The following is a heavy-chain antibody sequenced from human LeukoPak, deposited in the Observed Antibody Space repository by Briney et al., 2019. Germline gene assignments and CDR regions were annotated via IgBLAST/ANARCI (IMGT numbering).Heavy chain of an antibody. D-gene: IGHD2/OR15-2a*01. CDR2: INQDGSEK. J-gene: IGHJ4*02. CDR3: ARAFYSYFDY. V-gene: IGHV3-7*03. CDR1: GLNFRSSW. Sequence: GGSLRLSCAASGLNFRSSWMSWIRQAPGKGLERLANINQDGSEKYYVDSVKGRFTISRDNAKNSLYLQMNSLRVEDTAVYYCARAFYSYFDYWDQGTLVVVST.